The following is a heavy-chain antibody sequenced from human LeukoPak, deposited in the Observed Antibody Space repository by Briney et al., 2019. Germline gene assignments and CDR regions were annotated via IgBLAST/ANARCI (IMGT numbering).Heavy chain of an antibody. J-gene: IGHJ4*02. CDR1: GFTFSSYG. CDR3: AKGYYDFWSGYQPQFDY. V-gene: IGHV3-30*18. CDR2: ISYDGSNK. Sequence: GGSLRLSCAASGFTFSSYGMHWVRQAPGKGLEWVAVISYDGSNKYYADSVKGRFTISRDNSKNTLYLQMNSLRAEDTAVYYCAKGYYDFWSGYQPQFDYWGQGTLVTVSS. D-gene: IGHD3-3*01.